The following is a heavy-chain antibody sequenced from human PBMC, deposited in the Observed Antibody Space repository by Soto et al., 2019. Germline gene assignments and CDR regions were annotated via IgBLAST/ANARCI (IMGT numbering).Heavy chain of an antibody. CDR3: ARGPWGPGGYDYYNGMDV. CDR2: IYHSGST. V-gene: IGHV4-30-2*01. D-gene: IGHD3-10*01. J-gene: IGHJ6*02. Sequence: SETLSLTCAVSGGSISSGGYSWSWIRQPPGKGLEWIGYIYHSGSTYYNPSLKSRVTISVDRSNNQFSLKLSSVTAADTAVYYCARGPWGPGGYDYYNGMDVWGQGTTVTVPS. CDR1: GGSISSGGYS.